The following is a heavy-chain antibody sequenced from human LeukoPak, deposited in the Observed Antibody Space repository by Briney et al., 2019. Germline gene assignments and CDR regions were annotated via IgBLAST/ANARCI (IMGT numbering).Heavy chain of an antibody. J-gene: IGHJ2*01. Sequence: GGSLRLSCAASGFTFSSYAMHWVRQAPGKGLEWVAVISYDGSNKYYADSVKGRFTISRDNSKNTLYLQMNSLRAEDTAVYYCAREWDGSGWPSRFEVLGYFDLWGRGTLVTVSS. CDR3: AREWDGSGWPSRFEVLGYFDL. D-gene: IGHD6-19*01. V-gene: IGHV3-30-3*01. CDR1: GFTFSSYA. CDR2: ISYDGSNK.